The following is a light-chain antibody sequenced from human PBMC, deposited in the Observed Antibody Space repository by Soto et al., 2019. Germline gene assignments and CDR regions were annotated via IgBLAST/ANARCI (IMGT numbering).Light chain of an antibody. CDR1: QSVGSY. Sequence: EIVLTQSPATLSLSPGDRATLSCRASQSVGSYLAWYQQKPGQAPRLLIYDASKKATGIPARFSGSGSETDFTLTSSSLEPDDFATYYWQQRSNWPVAFGQGTKVEIK. V-gene: IGKV3-11*01. CDR3: QQRSNWPVA. CDR2: DAS. J-gene: IGKJ1*01.